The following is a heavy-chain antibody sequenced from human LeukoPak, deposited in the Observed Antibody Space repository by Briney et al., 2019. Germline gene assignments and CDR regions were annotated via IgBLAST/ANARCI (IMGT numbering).Heavy chain of an antibody. CDR1: GFSFSDYW. V-gene: IGHV3-74*01. D-gene: IGHD6-13*01. J-gene: IGHJ5*02. CDR3: ARVAIAAAQGRGSFNWFDP. Sequence: GGSLRLSCAASGFSFSDYWMYWVRQAPGEGLVWVSRINSDGSSTSYADSVKGRFTISRDNAKNTLYLQMNSLRAVDTAVYYCARVAIAAAQGRGSFNWFDPWGQGTLVTVSS. CDR2: INSDGSST.